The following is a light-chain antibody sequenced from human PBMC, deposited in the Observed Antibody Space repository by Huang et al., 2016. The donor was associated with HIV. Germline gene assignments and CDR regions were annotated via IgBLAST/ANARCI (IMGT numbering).Light chain of an antibody. V-gene: IGKV1-17*03. J-gene: IGKJ1*01. CDR2: GVS. Sequence: DIQVTQSPSAMSASVGDRVTITCRTNQDIFDYLAWFQQKPGKAPKRLIYGVSSLQSGVPSRFSGSGSGTEFTLTISSLQPEDSATYYCLQHKDFHVPTFGQGTKV. CDR1: QDIFDY. CDR3: LQHKDFHVPT.